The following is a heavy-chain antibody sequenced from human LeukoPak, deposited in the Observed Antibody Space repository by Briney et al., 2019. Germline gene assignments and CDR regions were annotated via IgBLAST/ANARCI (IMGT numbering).Heavy chain of an antibody. J-gene: IGHJ6*02. V-gene: IGHV1-46*01. CDR3: ASPPAYSYGYRFDYYYGMDV. CDR1: GYTFTSYY. CDR2: INPSGGST. Sequence: ASVKVSCKASGYTFTSYYMHWVRQAPGQGLEWMGIINPSGGSTNYAQKFQGRVTITADESTSTAYMELSSLRSEDTAVYYCASPPAYSYGYRFDYYYGMDVWGQGTTVTVSS. D-gene: IGHD5-18*01.